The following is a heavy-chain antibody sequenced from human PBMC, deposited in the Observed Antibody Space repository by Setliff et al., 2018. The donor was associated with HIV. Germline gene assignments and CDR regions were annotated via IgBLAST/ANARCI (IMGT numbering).Heavy chain of an antibody. J-gene: IGHJ4*02. V-gene: IGHV3-7*05. Sequence: GGSLRLSCAASGYTFSSFWMAWVRQCPGKGLEWVANIQQHGSEVHYVASVEGRFTISRDDAKNSLYLQMNSLRAEDTAVYYCANMQWASNAWYSFDYWGQGALVTVSS. D-gene: IGHD6-19*01. CDR1: GYTFSSFW. CDR3: ANMQWASNAWYSFDY. CDR2: IQQHGSEV.